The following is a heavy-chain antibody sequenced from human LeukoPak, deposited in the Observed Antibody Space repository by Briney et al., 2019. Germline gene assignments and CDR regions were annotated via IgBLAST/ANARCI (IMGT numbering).Heavy chain of an antibody. CDR1: GGSISSGGYS. D-gene: IGHD2-15*01. J-gene: IGHJ6*02. Sequence: SETLSLTCAVSGGSISSGGYSWSWIRQPPGKGLEWIGYIYHSGSTYYNPSLKSRVTISVDRSKNQFSLKLSSVTAADTAVYYCARGRYCSGGSCYSDYYYGIDVWGQGTTVTVSS. CDR3: ARGRYCSGGSCYSDYYYGIDV. V-gene: IGHV4-30-2*01. CDR2: IYHSGST.